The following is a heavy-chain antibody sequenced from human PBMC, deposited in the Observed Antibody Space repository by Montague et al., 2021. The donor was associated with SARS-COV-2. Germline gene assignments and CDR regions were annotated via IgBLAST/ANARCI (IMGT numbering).Heavy chain of an antibody. Sequence: SETLSLTCTVSGGSITTFPHNWGWIRRPPGKGLEWIATISYSGTTYYGPSLQSRATLTMDMSTNQLSLRLTSVTAADTAGYFCARHPTGYPNWFDSWGQGTSVIVSS. J-gene: IGHJ5*01. D-gene: IGHD3-9*01. CDR1: GGSITTFPHN. CDR2: ISYSGTT. CDR3: ARHPTGYPNWFDS. V-gene: IGHV4-39*01.